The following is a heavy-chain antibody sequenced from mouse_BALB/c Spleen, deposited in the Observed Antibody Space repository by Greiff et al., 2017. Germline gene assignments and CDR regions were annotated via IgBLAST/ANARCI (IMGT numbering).Heavy chain of an antibody. J-gene: IGHJ4*01. D-gene: IGHD1-1*01. CDR3: ARPLYYGSSFYAMDY. CDR1: GYTFTEYT. Sequence: EVKLQESGPELVKPGASVKISCKTSGYTFTEYTMHWVKQSHGKSLEWIGGINPNNGGTSYNQKFKGKATLTVDKSSSTAYMELRSLTSEDSAVYYCARPLYYGSSFYAMDYWGQGTSVTVSS. CDR2: INPNNGGT. V-gene: IGHV1-18*01.